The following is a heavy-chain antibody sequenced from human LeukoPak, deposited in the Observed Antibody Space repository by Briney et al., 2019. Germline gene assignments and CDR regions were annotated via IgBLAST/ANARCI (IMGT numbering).Heavy chain of an antibody. V-gene: IGHV1-46*01. D-gene: IGHD3-10*01. Sequence: GASVKVSCKASGYTFTSYYMHWVRQAPGQGLEWMGIINPSGGSTNYAQKFQGRVTMTRDTSTSTVYMELSSLRSEDTAVYYCARDTSPYGSGIPKYFDYWGQGTLVTVSS. CDR1: GYTFTSYY. CDR2: INPSGGST. J-gene: IGHJ4*02. CDR3: ARDTSPYGSGIPKYFDY.